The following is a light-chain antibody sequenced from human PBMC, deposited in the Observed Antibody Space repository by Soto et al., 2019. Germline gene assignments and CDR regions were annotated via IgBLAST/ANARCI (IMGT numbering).Light chain of an antibody. J-gene: IGKJ5*01. Sequence: EIVMTQSPATLSVSPGERATLSCRASQSVSSNLAWYQQKPGQAPRLLIYSASSRATGIPARFSGSGSGTDFTLTISSLEPEDFAVYYCQQRNNWPPSITFGPGTRLEI. V-gene: IGKV3D-15*01. CDR1: QSVSSN. CDR3: QQRNNWPPSIT. CDR2: SAS.